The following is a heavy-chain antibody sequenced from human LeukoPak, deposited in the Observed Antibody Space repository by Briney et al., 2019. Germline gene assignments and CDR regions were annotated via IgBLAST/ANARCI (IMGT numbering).Heavy chain of an antibody. J-gene: IGHJ6*03. CDR2: ISAYNGNT. CDR3: ARTGYCSGGSCLTSYYYYYYMDV. D-gene: IGHD2-15*01. CDR1: GYTFTSYD. Sequence: ASVKVSCKASGYTFTSYDISWVRQAPGQGLEWMGWISAYNGNTNYAQKLQGRVTMTTDTSTSTAYMELRSLRSDDTAVYYCARTGYCSGGSCLTSYYYYYYMDVWGKGTTVTVSS. V-gene: IGHV1-18*01.